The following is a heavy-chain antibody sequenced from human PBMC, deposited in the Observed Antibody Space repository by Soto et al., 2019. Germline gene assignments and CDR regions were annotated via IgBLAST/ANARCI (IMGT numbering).Heavy chain of an antibody. Sequence: ASVKVSCKASGYTFTSYYMHWVRQAPGQGLEWMGIINPSGGSTSYAQKFQGRVTMTRDTSTSTVYMELSSLRSEDTAVYYCARGGAAVRIAVAGLDLNWFDPWGQGTLVTVSS. V-gene: IGHV1-46*01. CDR1: GYTFTSYY. D-gene: IGHD6-19*01. CDR3: ARGGAAVRIAVAGLDLNWFDP. J-gene: IGHJ5*02. CDR2: INPSGGST.